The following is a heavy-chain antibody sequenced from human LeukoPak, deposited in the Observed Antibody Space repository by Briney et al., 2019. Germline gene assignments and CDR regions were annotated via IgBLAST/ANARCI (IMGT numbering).Heavy chain of an antibody. D-gene: IGHD3-10*01. V-gene: IGHV1-69*01. CDR3: TRDPSMVRGENTPYFDY. Sequence: ASVKVSCKASGGTFSSYAISWVRQAPGQGLEWMGGIIPIFGTANYAQKFQGRVTITADESTSTAYMELSSLRSEDTAVYYCTRDPSMVRGENTPYFDYWGQGTLVTVSS. CDR2: IIPIFGTA. J-gene: IGHJ4*02. CDR1: GGTFSSYA.